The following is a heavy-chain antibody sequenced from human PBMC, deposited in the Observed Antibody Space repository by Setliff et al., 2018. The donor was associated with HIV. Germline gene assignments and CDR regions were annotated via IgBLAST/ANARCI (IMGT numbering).Heavy chain of an antibody. Sequence: PSETLSLTCTVSGGSINSHYWGWIRQPPGKGLEWIGNIFYSGHTFYNPSLKSRVTISVDTSKNQFSLKLSSVTAADTAVYYCARGIAAAGRWGQGTLVTVSS. CDR1: GGSINSHY. CDR3: ARGIAAAGR. J-gene: IGHJ4*02. D-gene: IGHD6-13*01. V-gene: IGHV4-39*07. CDR2: IFYSGHT.